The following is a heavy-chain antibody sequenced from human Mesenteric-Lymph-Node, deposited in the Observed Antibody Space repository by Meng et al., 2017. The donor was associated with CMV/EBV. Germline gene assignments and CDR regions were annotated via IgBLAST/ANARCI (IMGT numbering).Heavy chain of an antibody. CDR3: ARAGYDSSGHYSFDY. V-gene: IGHV3-7*01. CDR2: IKQDGSEK. D-gene: IGHD3-22*01. Sequence: GGSLRLSCAASGFTFSSYWMSWVRQAPGKGLEWVANIKQDGSEKNYVDSVKGRFSVSRDNAKNSLYLQMDTLRAEDTAVYYCARAGYDSSGHYSFDYWGQGTLVTVSS. CDR1: GFTFSSYW. J-gene: IGHJ4*02.